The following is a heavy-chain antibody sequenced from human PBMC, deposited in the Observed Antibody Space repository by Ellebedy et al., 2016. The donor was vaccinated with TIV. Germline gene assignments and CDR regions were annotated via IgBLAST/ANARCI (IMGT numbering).Heavy chain of an antibody. D-gene: IGHD3-3*01. J-gene: IGHJ4*02. V-gene: IGHV4-39*01. CDR3: ARSDRFLKQFDY. Sequence: SETLSLXXTGSGDSITSSTYYWGWIRQPPGKGLEWIGSIYYSGSTHYNPSLKSRVTISVDTSKNQFSLKLSSVTTADTAVYYCARSDRFLKQFDYWGQGTLVTVSS. CDR1: GDSITSSTYY. CDR2: IYYSGST.